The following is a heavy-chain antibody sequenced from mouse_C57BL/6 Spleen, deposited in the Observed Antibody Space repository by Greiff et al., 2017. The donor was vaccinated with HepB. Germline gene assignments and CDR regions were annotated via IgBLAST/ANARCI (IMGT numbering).Heavy chain of an antibody. CDR2: IYPGSGNT. CDR3: ARSGSNYGYWYFDV. Sequence: QVQLQQSGPELVKPGASVKISCKASGYSFTSYYIHWVKQRPGQGLEWIGWIYPGSGNTKYNEKFKGKATLTADTSSSTAYMQLSSLTSEDSAVYYCARSGSNYGYWYFDVWGTGTTVTVSS. J-gene: IGHJ1*03. D-gene: IGHD2-5*01. V-gene: IGHV1-66*01. CDR1: GYSFTSYY.